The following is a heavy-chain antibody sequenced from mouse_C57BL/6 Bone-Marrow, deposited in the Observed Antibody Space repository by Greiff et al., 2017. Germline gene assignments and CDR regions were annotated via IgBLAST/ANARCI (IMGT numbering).Heavy chain of an antibody. Sequence: VKLQQSGAELARPGASVKLSCKASGYTFTSYGISWVKQRTGQGLEWIGEIYPRSGNTYYNEKFKGKATLTADKSSSTAYMELRSLTSEDSAVYFCARWSSNYFAYWGQGTLVTVSA. CDR2: IYPRSGNT. J-gene: IGHJ3*01. D-gene: IGHD2-5*01. CDR1: GYTFTSYG. CDR3: ARWSSNYFAY. V-gene: IGHV1-81*01.